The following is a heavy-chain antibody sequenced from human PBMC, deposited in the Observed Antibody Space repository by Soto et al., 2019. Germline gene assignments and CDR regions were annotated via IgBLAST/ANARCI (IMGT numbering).Heavy chain of an antibody. V-gene: IGHV3-33*01. CDR3: ARGRERWSLGIDAFDI. D-gene: IGHD1-1*01. Sequence: GGSLRLSCAASGFTFSSYGMHWVRQAPGKGLEWVAVIWYDGSNKYYADSVKGRFTISRDNSKNTLFLQMNSLRAEDTAVYYCARGRERWSLGIDAFDIWGQGTMVTVSS. CDR1: GFTFSSYG. J-gene: IGHJ3*02. CDR2: IWYDGSNK.